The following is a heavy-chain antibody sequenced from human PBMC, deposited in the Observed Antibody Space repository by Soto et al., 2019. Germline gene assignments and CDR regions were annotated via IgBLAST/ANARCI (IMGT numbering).Heavy chain of an antibody. CDR3: ARRYGWLYFDY. CDR2: IFYSGST. Sequence: PSETLSLTCTVSGDSISSSKYFWGWIRQPPGKGLEWIGTIFYSGSTYYNPSLKSRVTISVDTSKNQFSLKLTSVTAADTALYYCARRYGWLYFDYWGQGSLVTVSS. J-gene: IGHJ4*02. CDR1: GDSISSSKYF. D-gene: IGHD3-10*01. V-gene: IGHV4-39*01.